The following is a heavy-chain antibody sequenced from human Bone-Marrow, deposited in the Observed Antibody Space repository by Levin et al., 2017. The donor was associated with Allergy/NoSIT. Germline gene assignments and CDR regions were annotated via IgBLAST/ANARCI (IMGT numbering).Heavy chain of an antibody. D-gene: IGHD4/OR15-4a*01. CDR3: ARALGRGSGSPLLDRRFFEDYGIDAFDI. J-gene: IGHJ3*02. CDR2: IYYSGST. V-gene: IGHV4-59*01. CDR1: GGSISSYY. Sequence: SETLSLTCTVSGGSISSYYWSWIRQPPGKGLEWIGYIYYSGSTNYNPSLKSRVTISVDTSKNQFSLKLSSVTAADTAVYYCARALGRGSGSPLLDRRFFEDYGIDAFDIWGQGTMVTVSS.